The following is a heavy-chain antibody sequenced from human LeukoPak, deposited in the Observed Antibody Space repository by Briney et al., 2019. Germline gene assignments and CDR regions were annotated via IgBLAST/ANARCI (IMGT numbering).Heavy chain of an antibody. CDR2: IIPIFGTA. Sequence: ASVKVSCKASGGTFSSYAISWVRQASGQGLEWMGGIIPIFGTANYAQKFQGRVTITADESTSTAYMELSSLRSEDTAVYYCARAYNYCSGGSCPSIFLAPFDYWGQGTLVTVSS. D-gene: IGHD2-15*01. V-gene: IGHV1-69*01. J-gene: IGHJ4*02. CDR1: GGTFSSYA. CDR3: ARAYNYCSGGSCPSIFLAPFDY.